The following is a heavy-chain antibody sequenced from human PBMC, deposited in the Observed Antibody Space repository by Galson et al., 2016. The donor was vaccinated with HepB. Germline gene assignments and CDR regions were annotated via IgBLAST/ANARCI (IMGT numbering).Heavy chain of an antibody. D-gene: IGHD5-18*01. CDR1: GFTFRNYD. CDR2: ISYDGSNK. Sequence: SLRLSCAASGFTFRNYDIHWVRQAPGKGLEWVAVISYDGSNKKYADSVKGRFTISRDNSKNTLYLQMNSLRGEDTSVYYCAKGAYIYGSGDYYGVDVWGQGTTVTVSS. CDR3: AKGAYIYGSGDYYGVDV. J-gene: IGHJ6*02. V-gene: IGHV3-30*18.